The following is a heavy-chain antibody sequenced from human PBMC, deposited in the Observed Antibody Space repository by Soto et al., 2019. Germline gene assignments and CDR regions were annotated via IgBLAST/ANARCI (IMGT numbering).Heavy chain of an antibody. CDR3: ASLSYYDSSGGFDY. D-gene: IGHD3-22*01. CDR1: GYILTKYW. V-gene: IGHV5-51*01. J-gene: IGHJ4*02. Sequence: LKISFNGSGYILTKYWIGWVLQMPLKGLEWMGIIYPGDSDTKYSPSFQGQVNISADKSISTAYLQWSSLKASETAMYYCASLSYYDSSGGFDYWGQGTLVTVSS. CDR2: IYPGDSDT.